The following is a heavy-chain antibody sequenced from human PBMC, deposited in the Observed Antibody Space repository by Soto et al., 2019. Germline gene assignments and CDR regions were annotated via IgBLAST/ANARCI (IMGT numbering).Heavy chain of an antibody. Sequence: VASVKVSCKASGGTFSSYAISWVRQAPGQGLEWMGGIIPIFGTANYAQKFQGRVTITADESTSTAYMELSSLRSEDTAVYYCARVLSGGLSSGSTGGLYYFDYWGQGTLVTISS. CDR2: IIPIFGTA. CDR1: GGTFSSYA. J-gene: IGHJ4*02. CDR3: ARVLSGGLSSGSTGGLYYFDY. D-gene: IGHD6-19*01. V-gene: IGHV1-69*13.